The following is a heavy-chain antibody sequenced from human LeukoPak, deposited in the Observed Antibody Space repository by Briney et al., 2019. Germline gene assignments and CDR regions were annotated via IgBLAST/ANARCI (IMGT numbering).Heavy chain of an antibody. CDR2: IRQDGSEQ. D-gene: IGHD6-13*01. CDR1: GFTFSNYW. J-gene: IGHJ4*02. V-gene: IGHV3-7*01. CDR3: ATLTRGGTWCH. Sequence: GGSLRLSCAASGFTFSNYWMMWVRQAPGKGLDWVANIRQDGSEQNYVDSVKGRFTISRHNAKKSLYLQMNSLRAEDTALYYCATLTRGGTWCHWGQGTLVTVSS.